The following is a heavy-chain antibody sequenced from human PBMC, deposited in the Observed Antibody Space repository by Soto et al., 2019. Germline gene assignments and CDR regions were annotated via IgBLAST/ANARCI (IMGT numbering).Heavy chain of an antibody. CDR3: ARWDDYGASDQYHFDH. Sequence: AAVKVSCKPSGYTFTASGSSWVRQASGQGLEWMGWTSIYNGHTEYSPKFLGRVVMTTDTSADTAYLELKSLRPDDAALYYCARWDDYGASDQYHFDHWGQGTLVTVYS. CDR2: TSIYNGHT. CDR1: GYTFTASG. V-gene: IGHV1-18*01. J-gene: IGHJ4*02. D-gene: IGHD4-17*01.